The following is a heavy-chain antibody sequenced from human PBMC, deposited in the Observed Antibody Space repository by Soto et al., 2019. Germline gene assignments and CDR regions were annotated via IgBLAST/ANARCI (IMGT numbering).Heavy chain of an antibody. CDR1: GFNFSSYW. CDR3: ARDRGVEYSSSSGDAFDI. V-gene: IGHV3-7*01. D-gene: IGHD6-6*01. Sequence: GGSLRLSCAASGFNFSSYWMSWVRQAPGKGLEWVANIKQDGSEKYYVDSVKGRFTISRDNAKNSLYLQMNSLRAEDTAVYYCARDRGVEYSSSSGDAFDIWGQGTMVTVSS. J-gene: IGHJ3*02. CDR2: IKQDGSEK.